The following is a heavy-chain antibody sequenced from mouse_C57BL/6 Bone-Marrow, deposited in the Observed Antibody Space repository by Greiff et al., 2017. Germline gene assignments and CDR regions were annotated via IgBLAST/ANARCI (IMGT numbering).Heavy chain of an antibody. CDR1: EYEFPSHD. D-gene: IGHD1-2*01. Sequence: EVKLMESGGGLVQPGESLKLSCESNEYEFPSHDMSWVRKTPEKRLELVAAINSDGGSTYYPDTMERRFIISSDNTKKTLYLQMSSLRSEDTALYYCARLSTASDWYFDVWGTGTTVTVSS. V-gene: IGHV5-2*01. CDR3: ARLSTASDWYFDV. J-gene: IGHJ1*03. CDR2: INSDGGST.